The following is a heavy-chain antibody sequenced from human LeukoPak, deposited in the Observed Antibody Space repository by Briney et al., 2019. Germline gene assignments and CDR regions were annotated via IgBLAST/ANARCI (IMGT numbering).Heavy chain of an antibody. CDR3: ANGGTQYYYDSSGYYNYFDY. V-gene: IGHV3-23*01. D-gene: IGHD3-22*01. CDR2: IRGGGGST. J-gene: IGHJ4*02. CDR1: GFTFSSYA. Sequence: GGSLRLSCAASGFTFSSYAMSWVRQAPGKGLEWVSAIRGGGGSTYYADSVKGRFTISRDNSKNTLYLQMNSLRAEDTAVYYCANGGTQYYYDSSGYYNYFDYWGQGTLVTVSS.